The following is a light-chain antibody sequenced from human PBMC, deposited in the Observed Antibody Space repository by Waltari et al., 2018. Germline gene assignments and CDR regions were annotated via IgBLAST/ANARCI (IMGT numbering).Light chain of an antibody. CDR1: KSNIGAGYD. J-gene: IGLJ1*01. CDR3: QSYDSSLSGYV. CDR2: GNS. Sequence: QSVLTQPPSVSGAPGQRVSISCTGSKSNIGAGYDVHWYQQLPGTAPKLLIYGNSSPPSEPADLFSRSKSGASASLAITGLQAEDGADYYCQSYDSSLSGYVFGTGTKVTVL. V-gene: IGLV1-40*01.